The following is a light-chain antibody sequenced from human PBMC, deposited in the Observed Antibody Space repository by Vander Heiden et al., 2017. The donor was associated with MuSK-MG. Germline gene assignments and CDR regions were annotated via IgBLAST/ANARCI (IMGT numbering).Light chain of an antibody. Sequence: DIQMTQSPSSLSASVGDRVTITCRASQSISSYLNWYQQKPGKAPKLLIYAAASLQSGVPSRFSGSGYGTDFTLTISSLQPEDFATYYCQQSYVTPPYTFGQGTKLEIK. CDR2: AAA. J-gene: IGKJ2*01. CDR1: QSISSY. V-gene: IGKV1-39*01. CDR3: QQSYVTPPYT.